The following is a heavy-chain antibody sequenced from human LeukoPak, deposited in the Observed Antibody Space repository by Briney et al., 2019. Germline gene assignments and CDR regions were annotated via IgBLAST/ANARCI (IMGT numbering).Heavy chain of an antibody. CDR1: GGTFSSYA. Sequence: SVKVSCKASGGTFSSYAISWVRQAPGQGLEWMGGIIPIFGTANYAQKFQGRVTITADESTSIAYMELSSLRSEDTAVYYCARSCGVSSGWPYYFDYWGQGTLVTVSS. CDR3: ARSCGVSSGWPYYFDY. V-gene: IGHV1-69*13. D-gene: IGHD6-19*01. J-gene: IGHJ4*02. CDR2: IIPIFGTA.